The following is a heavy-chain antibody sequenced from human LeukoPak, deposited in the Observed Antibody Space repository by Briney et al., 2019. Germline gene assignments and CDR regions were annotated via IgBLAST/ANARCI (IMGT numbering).Heavy chain of an antibody. D-gene: IGHD6-13*01. Sequence: SETLSLTCTVSGGSISSYYWSWIRQPPGKGLEWIGYIYYSGSTNYNPSLKSRVTISVDTSKNQFSLKLSSVTAADTAVYYCARDKGSSWPFDYWGQGTLVTVSS. J-gene: IGHJ4*02. CDR2: IYYSGST. CDR3: ARDKGSSWPFDY. V-gene: IGHV4-59*01. CDR1: GGSISSYY.